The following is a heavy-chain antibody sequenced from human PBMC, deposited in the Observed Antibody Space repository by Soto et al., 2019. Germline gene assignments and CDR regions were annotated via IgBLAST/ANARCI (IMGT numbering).Heavy chain of an antibody. J-gene: IGHJ4*02. V-gene: IGHV3-23*01. Sequence: LRLSCAASGLTSSSYAMSWVRQAPGKGLEWVSAISGSGGSTYYADSVKGRFTISRDNSKNTLYLQMNSLRAEDTAVYYCAKDPRGFDYYDSSGYYSPFDYWGQGTLVTVSS. D-gene: IGHD3-22*01. CDR1: GLTSSSYA. CDR2: ISGSGGST. CDR3: AKDPRGFDYYDSSGYYSPFDY.